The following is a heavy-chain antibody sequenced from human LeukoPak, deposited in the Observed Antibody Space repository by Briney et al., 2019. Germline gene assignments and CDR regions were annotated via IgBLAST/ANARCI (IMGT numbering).Heavy chain of an antibody. J-gene: IGHJ5*02. CDR2: IYTSGST. Sequence: KPSQTLSLTCTVSGGSISSGSYYWSWIRQPAGKGLEWIGRIYTSGSTNYSPSLKSRVTISVDTSKNQFSLKLSSVTAADTAVYYCARERLDFWSGYYIRWFDPWGQGTLVTVSS. V-gene: IGHV4-61*02. D-gene: IGHD3-3*01. CDR3: ARERLDFWSGYYIRWFDP. CDR1: GGSISSGSYY.